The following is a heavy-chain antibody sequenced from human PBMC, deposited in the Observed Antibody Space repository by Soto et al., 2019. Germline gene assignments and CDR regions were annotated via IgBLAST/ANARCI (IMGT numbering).Heavy chain of an antibody. J-gene: IGHJ4*02. CDR1: GFIFTTYA. D-gene: IGHD6-19*01. V-gene: IGHV3-30-3*01. Sequence: QVHLVESGGGVVQPGRSLRLSCAASGFIFTTYAMHWVRQAPGKGLEWVAVISYDGNHEYYADSVRGRFTISRDNSKNTLYLRMDSLRADDTALYYCARSSVAGTWGYYFDYWGQGALVTVSS. CDR3: ARSSVAGTWGYYFDY. CDR2: ISYDGNHE.